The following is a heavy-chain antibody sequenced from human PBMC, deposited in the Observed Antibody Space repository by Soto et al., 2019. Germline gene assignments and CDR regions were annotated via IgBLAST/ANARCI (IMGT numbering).Heavy chain of an antibody. D-gene: IGHD2-21*02. CDR1: GFTFSSYA. V-gene: IGHV3-23*01. Sequence: GGSLRLSCAASGFTFSSYAMSWVRQAPGKGLEWVSAISGSGGSTYYADSVKGRFTISRDNSKNTLYLQMNSLRAEDTAVSYCAKDRLRIEVGPRYYFDYWGQGTLVTVSS. J-gene: IGHJ4*02. CDR3: AKDRLRIEVGPRYYFDY. CDR2: ISGSGGST.